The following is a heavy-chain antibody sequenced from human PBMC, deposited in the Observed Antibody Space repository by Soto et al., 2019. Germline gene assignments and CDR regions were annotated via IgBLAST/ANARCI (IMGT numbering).Heavy chain of an antibody. CDR2: ISWNSGSI. CDR1: GFTFDDYA. CDR3: AVEFDYCSGGSCYSPLAY. Sequence: GGSLRLSCAASGFTFDDYAMHWVRQAPGEGLEWVSGISWNSGSIGYADSVKGRFTISRDNAKNSLYLQMNSLRAEDTALYYCAVEFDYCSGGSCYSPLAYWGQGTLVTVSS. D-gene: IGHD2-15*01. V-gene: IGHV3-9*01. J-gene: IGHJ4*02.